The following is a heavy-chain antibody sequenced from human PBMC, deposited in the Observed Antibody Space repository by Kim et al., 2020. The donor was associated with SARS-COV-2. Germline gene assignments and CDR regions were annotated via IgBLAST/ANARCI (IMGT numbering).Heavy chain of an antibody. CDR1: GSTFSSYA. CDR2: ISGSGGST. D-gene: IGHD3-10*01. J-gene: IGHJ3*02. CDR3: AKPLWFGDRRGAFDI. Sequence: GGSLRLSCAASGSTFSSYAMSWVRQAPGKGLEWVSAISGSGGSTYYADSVKGRFTISRDNSKNTLYLQMNSLRAEDTAVYYCAKPLWFGDRRGAFDIWGQGTMVTVSS. V-gene: IGHV3-23*01.